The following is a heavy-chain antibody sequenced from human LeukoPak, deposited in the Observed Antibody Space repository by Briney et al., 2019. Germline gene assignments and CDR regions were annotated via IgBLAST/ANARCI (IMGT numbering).Heavy chain of an antibody. Sequence: GASVKVSCKVSGYTLTELSMHWVRQAPGKGLEWMGGFDPEDGETIYAQKFQGRVTMTEDTSSETAYMELSSLRSEDTAVYYCATDRRVRGVMSHYGMDVWGKGTTVTVSS. J-gene: IGHJ6*04. V-gene: IGHV1-24*01. D-gene: IGHD3-10*01. CDR3: ATDRRVRGVMSHYGMDV. CDR1: GYTLTELS. CDR2: FDPEDGET.